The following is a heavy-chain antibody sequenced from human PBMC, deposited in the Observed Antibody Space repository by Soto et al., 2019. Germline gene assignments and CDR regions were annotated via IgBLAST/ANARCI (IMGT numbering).Heavy chain of an antibody. V-gene: IGHV1-3*01. D-gene: IGHD6-13*01. CDR2: INAGNGNT. CDR3: ARPELSIAAAGTSGWFDP. Sequence: ASVKVSCKASGYTFTSHAMHWVRQAPGQRLEWMGWINAGNGNTKYSQKFQGRVTITRDTSASTAYMELSSLRSEDTAVYYCARPELSIAAAGTSGWFDPWGQGTLVTVSS. J-gene: IGHJ5*02. CDR1: GYTFTSHA.